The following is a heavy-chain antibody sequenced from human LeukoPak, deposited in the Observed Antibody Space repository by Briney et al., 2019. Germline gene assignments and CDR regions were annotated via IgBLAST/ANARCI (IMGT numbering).Heavy chain of an antibody. CDR2: ISYDGSNK. V-gene: IGHV3-30*04. CDR1: GFTFSSYA. CDR3: ARGTWGGVGATDAFDI. Sequence: GGSLRLSCAASGFTFSSYAMHWVRQAPGKGLEWVAVISYDGSNKYYADSVKGRFTISRDNSKNTLYLQMNSLRAEDTAVYYCARGTWGGVGATDAFDIWGQGTMVTVSS. J-gene: IGHJ3*02. D-gene: IGHD1-26*01.